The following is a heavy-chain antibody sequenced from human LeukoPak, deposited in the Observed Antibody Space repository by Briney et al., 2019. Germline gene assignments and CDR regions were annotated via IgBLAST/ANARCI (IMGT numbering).Heavy chain of an antibody. D-gene: IGHD3-22*01. CDR3: AKDRGRSYYYDSSGPYDAFDI. CDR1: GFTFSSYA. CDR2: ISGSGGST. Sequence: PGGSLRLSCAASGFTFSSYAMSWVRQAPGKGLEWVSAISGSGGSTYYADSVKGRFTISRDNSKNTLYLQMNSLRAEDTAVYYCAKDRGRSYYYDSSGPYDAFDIWGQGTMVTVSS. J-gene: IGHJ3*02. V-gene: IGHV3-23*01.